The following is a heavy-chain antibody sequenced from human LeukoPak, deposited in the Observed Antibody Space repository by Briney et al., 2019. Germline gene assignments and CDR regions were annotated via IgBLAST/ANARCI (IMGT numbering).Heavy chain of an antibody. V-gene: IGHV3-7*01. J-gene: IGHJ4*02. CDR3: ARDNRLDWTGAYGY. D-gene: IGHD3/OR15-3a*01. Sequence: PGGSLRLSCAASGFTFSNYWMSWIRQAPGKGPEWVANIKQDGSEKYYVDSVKGRFTISRDNAKNSLYLQMNSLRAEDTAVYYCARDNRLDWTGAYGYWGQGTLVTVSS. CDR1: GFTFSNYW. CDR2: IKQDGSEK.